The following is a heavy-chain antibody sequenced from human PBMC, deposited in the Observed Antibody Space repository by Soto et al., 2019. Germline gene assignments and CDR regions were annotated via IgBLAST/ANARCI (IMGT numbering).Heavy chain of an antibody. CDR3: ARVRTGYFDY. CDR2: IYYNGNT. J-gene: IGHJ4*02. D-gene: IGHD3-9*01. V-gene: IGHV4-59*11. CDR1: GGAINDHY. Sequence: QVQLQESGPGLVKPSETLSLTCTLSGGAINDHYWSFIRQPPGKGLEWIGYIYYNGNTNYNPSLESRVTISVDMSRNQFSLRLTSLTAADTAVYYCARVRTGYFDYWGRGALVTVSS.